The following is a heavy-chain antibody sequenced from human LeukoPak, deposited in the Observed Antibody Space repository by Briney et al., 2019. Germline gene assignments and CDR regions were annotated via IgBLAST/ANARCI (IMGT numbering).Heavy chain of an antibody. Sequence: PSETLSLTCTVSGGSISSSSYYWGWIRQPPGEGLEWIGSIYYSGSTYYNPSLKSRVTISVDTSKNQFSLKLSSVTAADTAVYYCARRKYDFWSGYYEDWFDPWGQGTLVTVSS. V-gene: IGHV4-39*01. J-gene: IGHJ5*02. CDR1: GGSISSSSYY. D-gene: IGHD3-3*01. CDR3: ARRKYDFWSGYYEDWFDP. CDR2: IYYSGST.